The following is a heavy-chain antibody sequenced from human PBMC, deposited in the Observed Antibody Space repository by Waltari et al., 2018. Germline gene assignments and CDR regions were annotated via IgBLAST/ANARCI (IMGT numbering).Heavy chain of an antibody. CDR1: GGSFSGYD. V-gene: IGHV4-34*01. D-gene: IGHD3-22*01. J-gene: IGHJ3*02. Sequence: QVQLQQWGAGLLKPSETLSLTCAVYGGSFSGYDWSWIRQPPGKGLEWIGEIHHRVSTNYDPSLTSRVTISVDTSKIPFSLQLSSVTAADTAVYYCARFLLDYYDSSGYGDAFDIWGQGTMVTVSS. CDR2: IHHRVST. CDR3: ARFLLDYYDSSGYGDAFDI.